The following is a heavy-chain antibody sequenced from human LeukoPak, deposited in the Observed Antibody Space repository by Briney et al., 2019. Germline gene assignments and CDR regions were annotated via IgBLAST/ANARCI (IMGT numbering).Heavy chain of an antibody. Sequence: GGSLRLSCAASGFTFSSYAMHWVRQAPGKGLEWVAVISYDGSNKYYADSVKGRFTISRDNSKDTLYLQMNSLRAEDTAVYYCARDPYDYVWGSYRFIPLTYALDIWGQGTMVTVSS. CDR2: ISYDGSNK. D-gene: IGHD3-16*02. J-gene: IGHJ3*02. CDR1: GFTFSSYA. V-gene: IGHV3-30*04. CDR3: ARDPYDYVWGSYRFIPLTYALDI.